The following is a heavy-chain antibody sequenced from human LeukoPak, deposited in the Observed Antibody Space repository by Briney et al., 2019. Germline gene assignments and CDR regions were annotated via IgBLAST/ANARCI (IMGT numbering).Heavy chain of an antibody. Sequence: GGSLRLSCAASGFTFSNYAMSWVRQAPAKGLDWVSALSGSGDNTYYADSVKGRFTIAIDNSKNTLYLQMNSLRAEDTALYYCARPASRGVGRYFDLWGRGSLVTVSS. J-gene: IGHJ2*01. CDR2: LSGSGDNT. CDR1: GFTFSNYA. D-gene: IGHD3-10*01. V-gene: IGHV3-23*01. CDR3: ARPASRGVGRYFDL.